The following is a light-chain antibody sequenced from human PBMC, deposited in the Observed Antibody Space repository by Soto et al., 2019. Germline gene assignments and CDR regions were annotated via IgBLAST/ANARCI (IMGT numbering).Light chain of an antibody. Sequence: PGERVTLSCRASQSVSSSYLTWYQQKPGQAPRLLIYAASTRATGIPDRFSGSGSATDFTLTISRLEPEDSAVYYCQHYDSSPPYTFGQGTKVDIK. V-gene: IGKV3-20*01. CDR2: AAS. CDR3: QHYDSSPPYT. J-gene: IGKJ2*01. CDR1: QSVSSSY.